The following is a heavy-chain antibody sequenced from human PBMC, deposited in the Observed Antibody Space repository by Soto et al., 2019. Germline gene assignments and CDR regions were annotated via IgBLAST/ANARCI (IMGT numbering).Heavy chain of an antibody. CDR1: GFTFSSYG. Sequence: QVQLVESGGGVVQPGRSLRLSCAASGFTFSSYGMHWVRQAPGKGLEWVAVIWYDGSNKYYADSVKGRFTISRDNSMNTLYLQMNSLRAEDTAVYYCARDGYGPNWFDPWGQGTLVTVSS. V-gene: IGHV3-33*01. CDR2: IWYDGSNK. CDR3: ARDGYGPNWFDP. J-gene: IGHJ5*02. D-gene: IGHD6-13*01.